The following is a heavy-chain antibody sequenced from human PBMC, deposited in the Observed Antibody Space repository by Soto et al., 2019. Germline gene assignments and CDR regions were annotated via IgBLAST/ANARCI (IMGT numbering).Heavy chain of an antibody. V-gene: IGHV3-53*01. J-gene: IGHJ4*02. D-gene: IGHD5-18*01. CDR3: ARGGYGFAWGY. Sequence: EVQLVESGGGLIPPGGSLRLSCAASGFLVNSAYMTWVRQAPGKGLEWLSMINSDGSTLYAESVKGRFTISRDNSKNRLDLKMTSLGAEDRAIYYCARGGYGFAWGYWAQGPLVIVPS. CDR2: INSDGST. CDR1: GFLVNSAY.